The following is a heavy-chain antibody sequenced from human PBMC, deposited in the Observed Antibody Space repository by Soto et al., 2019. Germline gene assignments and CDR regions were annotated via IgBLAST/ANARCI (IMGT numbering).Heavy chain of an antibody. V-gene: IGHV4-59*01. D-gene: IGHD4-17*01. J-gene: IGHJ4*02. Sequence: PSETLSLTCTVYGGSFSTYYWSWIRLPPGKGLEWIGYIYYSGSTNYNPSLKSRVTISVDTSKNQFSLKLSSVTAADTAVCYCARAPYGDYSFDYWGQGTLVTVSS. CDR1: GGSFSTYY. CDR2: IYYSGST. CDR3: ARAPYGDYSFDY.